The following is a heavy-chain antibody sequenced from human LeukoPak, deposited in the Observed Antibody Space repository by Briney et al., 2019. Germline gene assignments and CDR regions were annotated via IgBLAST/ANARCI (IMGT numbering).Heavy chain of an antibody. CDR2: ISSSGSTI. CDR1: GFTFSDYY. J-gene: IGHJ3*02. CDR3: ASGLGYCSGGSCPRRAFDI. Sequence: PGGSLRLSCAASGFTFSDYYMSWIRQSPGKALEWVSFISSSGSTISYAASMKGRFTISRDNAKSSVFLQMDSLRAEHTAVYYCASGLGYCSGGSCPRRAFDIWGQGTMVTVSS. D-gene: IGHD2-15*01. V-gene: IGHV3-11*01.